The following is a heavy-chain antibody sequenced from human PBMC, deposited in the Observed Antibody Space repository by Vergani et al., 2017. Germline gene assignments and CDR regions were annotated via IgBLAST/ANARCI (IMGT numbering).Heavy chain of an antibody. CDR2: ISGGGFDL. CDR1: GFTFSSYT. V-gene: IGHV3-21*01. Sequence: EVLRVESGGGLVKPGGSLRLSCAVSGFTFSSYTMDWVRQAPGKAPEWVASISGGGFDLYYADSVKGRFTSSRDNAKKSLYLQMNSLRAEDTALYYCARSPNAGFDYWGQGSLVTVSS. CDR3: ARSPNAGFDY. J-gene: IGHJ4*02.